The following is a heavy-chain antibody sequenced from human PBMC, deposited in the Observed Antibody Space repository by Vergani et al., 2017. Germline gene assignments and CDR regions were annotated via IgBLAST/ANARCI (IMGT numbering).Heavy chain of an antibody. V-gene: IGHV3-30-3*01. J-gene: IGHJ3*02. CDR1: GFTFSSYA. Sequence: QVQLVESGGGVVQPGRSLRLSCAASGFTFSSYAMHWVRQAPGKGLEWVAVISYDGSNKYYADSVKGRFTISRDNSKNTLYLQMNSLRAEDTAVYYCARAAPTVTNDAVDIWGQGTMVTVSS. CDR3: ARAAPTVTNDAVDI. CDR2: ISYDGSNK. D-gene: IGHD4-17*01.